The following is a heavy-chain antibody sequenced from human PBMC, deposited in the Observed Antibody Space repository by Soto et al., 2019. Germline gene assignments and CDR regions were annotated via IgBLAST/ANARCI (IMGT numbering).Heavy chain of an antibody. D-gene: IGHD3-22*01. CDR3: ARGVAVITYGMDV. V-gene: IGHV3-33*01. CDR2: IWYDGSNK. J-gene: IGHJ6*02. Sequence: QSGGSLRLSCAASGFTFSRYGMHWVRQAPGKGLEWVAVIWYDGSNKYYADSVKGRFTISRDNSKNTLYLQMNSLRAEDTAVYYCARGVAVITYGMDVWGQGTTVTVSS. CDR1: GFTFSRYG.